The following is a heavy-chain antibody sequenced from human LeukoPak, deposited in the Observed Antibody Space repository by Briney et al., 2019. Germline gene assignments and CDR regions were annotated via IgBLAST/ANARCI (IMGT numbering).Heavy chain of an antibody. Sequence: ASVKVSCKASGYTFTGYYMHWVRQAPGQGLEWMGWINPNSGGTNCAQKFQGRVTMTRDTSISTAYMELSRLRSDDTAVYYCAREPPYYSSSSGRGDYWGQGTLVTVSS. J-gene: IGHJ4*02. D-gene: IGHD6-6*01. CDR3: AREPPYYSSSSGRGDY. CDR1: GYTFTGYY. CDR2: INPNSGGT. V-gene: IGHV1-2*02.